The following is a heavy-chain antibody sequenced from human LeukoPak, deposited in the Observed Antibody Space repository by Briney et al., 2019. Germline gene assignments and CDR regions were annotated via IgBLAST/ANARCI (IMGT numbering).Heavy chain of an antibody. V-gene: IGHV7-4-1*02. CDR2: INTNTGNP. Sequence: ASVKVSCKASGGTFSSYAISWVRQAPGQGLEWMGWINTNTGNPTYAQGFTGRFVFSLDTSVSTAYLQISSLKAEDTAVYYCARDSIAVAGTPLGGFDYWGQGTLVTVSS. D-gene: IGHD6-19*01. CDR3: ARDSIAVAGTPLGGFDY. CDR1: GGTFSSYA. J-gene: IGHJ4*02.